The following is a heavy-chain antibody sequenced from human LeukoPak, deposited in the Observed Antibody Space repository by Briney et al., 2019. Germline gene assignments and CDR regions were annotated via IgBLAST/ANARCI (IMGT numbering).Heavy chain of an antibody. D-gene: IGHD4-17*01. Sequence: AAVTVSCKASGYTFSEYYLHWLRPAPGKGVEWMAWIEPKNGKTKYAPEFQGRVTVTTDTSTSTVYMELSRLISDDTALYDCARDRPRSAYAADSWGQGTLVTVSS. J-gene: IGHJ4*02. CDR1: GYTFSEYY. V-gene: IGHV1-2*02. CDR3: ARDRPRSAYAADS. CDR2: IEPKNGKT.